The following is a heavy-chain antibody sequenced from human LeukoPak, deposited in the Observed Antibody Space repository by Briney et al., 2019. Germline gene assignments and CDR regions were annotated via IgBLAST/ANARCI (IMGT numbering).Heavy chain of an antibody. CDR1: GLTVSSNY. Sequence: GGSLRLSCAASGLTVSSNYMSWVRQAPGKGLEWVSVIYSGGSTYYADSVKGRFTISRDNSKNTLYLQMNSLRAEDTAVYYCATGYCSGGSCPYYYYMDVWGKGTTVTISS. CDR3: ATGYCSGGSCPYYYYMDV. D-gene: IGHD2-15*01. CDR2: IYSGGST. J-gene: IGHJ6*03. V-gene: IGHV3-53*01.